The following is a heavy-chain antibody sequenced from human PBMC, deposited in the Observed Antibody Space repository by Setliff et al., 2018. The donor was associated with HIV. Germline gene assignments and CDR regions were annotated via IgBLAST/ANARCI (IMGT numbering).Heavy chain of an antibody. J-gene: IGHJ4*02. Sequence: SETLSLTCTVSSGSLTGYYWSWVRQPPGKGLEWIGYVFYTRNTKYNPSLKSRVTITEDTSKNQFSLTLTSVTAADTAVYYCARLNALTRRLFDYWGQGILVTVS. V-gene: IGHV4-59*01. CDR3: ARLNALTRRLFDY. CDR2: VFYTRNT. CDR1: SGSLTGYY. D-gene: IGHD3-9*01.